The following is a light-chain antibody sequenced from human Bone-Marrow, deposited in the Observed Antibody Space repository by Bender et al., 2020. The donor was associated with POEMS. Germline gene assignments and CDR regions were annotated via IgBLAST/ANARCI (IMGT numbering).Light chain of an antibody. CDR1: SMGDKY. CDR3: QTWDDSTSYV. Sequence: SYELTQPPSVSVSSGQTASISCSGDSMGDKYASWYQQKPGQSPLQVFYQATKRPPGIPDRFSGSNSGNPATLTISGTQPMDEADYYCQTWDDSTSYVFGTGTRVTVL. J-gene: IGLJ1*01. V-gene: IGLV3-1*01. CDR2: QAT.